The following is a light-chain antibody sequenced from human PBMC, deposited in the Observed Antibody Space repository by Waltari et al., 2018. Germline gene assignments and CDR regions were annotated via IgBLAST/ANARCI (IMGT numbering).Light chain of an antibody. Sequence: DIVLTQSPGTLSLSPGDRATLSCRASQSVSRTLAWYQQKPGQAPRLLIYGASTRATGIPERFSGGGSGTDFSLTISRLEPEDFAVYYCQHYVRLPVTFGQGTKVEIK. CDR1: QSVSRT. J-gene: IGKJ1*01. CDR3: QHYVRLPVT. CDR2: GAS. V-gene: IGKV3-20*01.